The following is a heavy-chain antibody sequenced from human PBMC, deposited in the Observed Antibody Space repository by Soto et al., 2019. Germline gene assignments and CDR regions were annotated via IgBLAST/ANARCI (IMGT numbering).Heavy chain of an antibody. J-gene: IGHJ4*02. Sequence: EVQLLESGGGLVQPGVSLRLSCAASGFSFRNYAMTWVRQAPGKGLEWVSGLNERGDSTYYADSVKGRFTVSRENSNNMLYLQMNSLKAEDTAVYYCAKDVGTMVLTTVDYWGQGTLVTVSS. CDR1: GFSFRNYA. CDR2: LNERGDST. CDR3: AKDVGTMVLTTVDY. V-gene: IGHV3-23*01. D-gene: IGHD3-10*01.